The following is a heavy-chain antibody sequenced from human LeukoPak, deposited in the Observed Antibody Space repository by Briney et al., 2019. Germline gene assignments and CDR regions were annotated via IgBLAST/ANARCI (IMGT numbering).Heavy chain of an antibody. D-gene: IGHD5-12*01. CDR2: IYYSGST. Sequence: SETLSLTCTVSGGSISSSSYYWGWIRQPPGKGLEWIGSIYYSGSTYYNPSLKSRVTISVDTSKNQFSLKLSSVTAADTAIYYCARHSRSAYSGYENAFDIWGQGTVVTVSS. CDR1: GGSISSSSYY. CDR3: ARHSRSAYSGYENAFDI. V-gene: IGHV4-39*01. J-gene: IGHJ3*02.